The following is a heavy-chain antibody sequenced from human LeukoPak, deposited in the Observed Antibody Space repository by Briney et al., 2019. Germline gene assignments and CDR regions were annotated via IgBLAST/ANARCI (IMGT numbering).Heavy chain of an antibody. CDR2: ISSSSSTI. D-gene: IGHD3-9*01. J-gene: IGHJ4*02. CDR3: ARDQARYFDWLAQPVFDY. CDR1: GFTFSSCS. Sequence: PGGSLRLSCAASGFTFSSCSMNWGPHAPGKGLEWVSYISSSSSTIYYADSVKGRFTISRDNAKNSLYLQMNSLRAEDTAVYYCARDQARYFDWLAQPVFDYWGQGTRVTVSS. V-gene: IGHV3-48*01.